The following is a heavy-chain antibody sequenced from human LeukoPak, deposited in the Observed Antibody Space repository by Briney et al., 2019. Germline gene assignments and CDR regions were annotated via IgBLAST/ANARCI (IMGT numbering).Heavy chain of an antibody. V-gene: IGHV4-4*07. D-gene: IGHD6-13*01. CDR1: GGSISSDY. CDR3: ARHRPYSSSWYRSIQFDY. J-gene: IGHJ4*02. Sequence: SETLSLTCTVSGGSISSDYWTWIRKPAGKGLEWIGRIHISGSTNYNPSLKSRVTMSVDTSKNQFSLRVSSVTAADTAVYYCARHRPYSSSWYRSIQFDYWGQGTLVTVSS. CDR2: IHISGST.